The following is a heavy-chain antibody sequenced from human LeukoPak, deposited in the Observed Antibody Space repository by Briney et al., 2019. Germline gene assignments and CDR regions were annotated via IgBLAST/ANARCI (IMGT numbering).Heavy chain of an antibody. CDR2: IKQDGSEK. Sequence: GGSLRLSCAASGFTVSSNYMSWVRQAPGKGLEWVANIKQDGSEKYYVDSVKGRFTISRDNAKNSLYLQMNSLRAEDTAVYYCARVGSGDTAMDFDYWGQGTLVTVSS. J-gene: IGHJ4*02. D-gene: IGHD5-18*01. CDR3: ARVGSGDTAMDFDY. V-gene: IGHV3-7*01. CDR1: GFTVSSNY.